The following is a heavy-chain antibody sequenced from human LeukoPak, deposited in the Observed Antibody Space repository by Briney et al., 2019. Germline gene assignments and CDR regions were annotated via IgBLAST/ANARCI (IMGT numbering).Heavy chain of an antibody. Sequence: SETLSLTCTVSGGSISSGGYYWSWIRQPPGKGLGWIGYIYHSGSTYYNPSLKSRVTISVDRSKNQFSLKLSSVTAADTAVYYCASTRYSGSRSSGYWGQGTLVTVSS. J-gene: IGHJ4*02. CDR3: ASTRYSGSRSSGY. D-gene: IGHD1-26*01. CDR2: IYHSGST. CDR1: GGSISSGGYY. V-gene: IGHV4-30-2*01.